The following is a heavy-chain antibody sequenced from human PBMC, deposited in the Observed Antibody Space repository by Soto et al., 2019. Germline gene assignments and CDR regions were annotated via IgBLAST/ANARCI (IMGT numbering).Heavy chain of an antibody. CDR3: ARDEDHYGSGSTPEYYGMDV. D-gene: IGHD3-10*01. V-gene: IGHV3-30-3*01. CDR1: GFTFSSYA. J-gene: IGHJ6*02. CDR2: ISYDGSNK. Sequence: GGSLRLSCAASGFTFSSYAMHWVRQAPGKGLEWVAVISYDGSNKYYADSVKGRFTISRDNSKNTLYLQMNSLRAEDTAVYYCARDEDHYGSGSTPEYYGMDVWGQGTTVTVSS.